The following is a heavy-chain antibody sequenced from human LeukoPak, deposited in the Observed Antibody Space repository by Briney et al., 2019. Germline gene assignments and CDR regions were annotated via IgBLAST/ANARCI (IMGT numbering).Heavy chain of an antibody. CDR2: INHSGST. CDR3: ARGVAYYYYYGLDV. V-gene: IGHV4-34*01. Sequence: PSETLSLTCAVYGGSFSGYYWSWIRQPPGKGLEWIGEINHSGSTNYNPSLKSRVTISVDTSKNQFPLKLSSVTAADTAVYYCARGVAYYYYYGLDVWGQGTTVTVSS. J-gene: IGHJ6*02. CDR1: GGSFSGYY.